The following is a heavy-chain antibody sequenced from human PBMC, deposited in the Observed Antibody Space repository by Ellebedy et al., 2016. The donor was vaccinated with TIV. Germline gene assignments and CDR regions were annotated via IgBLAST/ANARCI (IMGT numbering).Heavy chain of an antibody. CDR1: GGSISSSSYY. D-gene: IGHD6-19*01. Sequence: SETLSLXCTVSGGSISSSSYYWGWIRQPPGKGLEWIGSIYYSGSTYYNPSLKSRVTISVDTSKNQFSLKLSSVTAADTAVYYCARQAPGYSSGWYSEFGYWGQGTLVTVSS. J-gene: IGHJ4*02. CDR2: IYYSGST. V-gene: IGHV4-39*01. CDR3: ARQAPGYSSGWYSEFGY.